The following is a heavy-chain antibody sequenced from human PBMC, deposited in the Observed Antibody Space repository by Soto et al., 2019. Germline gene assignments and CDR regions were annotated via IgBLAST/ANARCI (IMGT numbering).Heavy chain of an antibody. Sequence: PGGSLRLSCAASGFTFSSYGMHWVRQAPGKGLEWVAVISYDGSNKYYADSVKGRFTISRDNSKNTLYLQMNSLRAEDTAVYYCARDLVTPTEDQIPYYYGMDVWGKGTTVTVSS. CDR3: ARDLVTPTEDQIPYYYGMDV. V-gene: IGHV3-30*03. CDR2: ISYDGSNK. J-gene: IGHJ6*04. D-gene: IGHD2-21*02. CDR1: GFTFSSYG.